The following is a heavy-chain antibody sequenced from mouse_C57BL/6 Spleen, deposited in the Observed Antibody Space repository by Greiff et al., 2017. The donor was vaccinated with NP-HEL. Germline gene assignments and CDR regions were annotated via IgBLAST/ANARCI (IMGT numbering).Heavy chain of an antibody. V-gene: IGHV1-81*01. D-gene: IGHD1-1*01. J-gene: IGHJ2*01. CDR2: IYPRSGNT. CDR3: ARETTVVATDYCDY. Sequence: QVQLQQSGAELARPGASVKLSCKASGYTFTSYGISWVKQRTGQGLEWIGEIYPRSGNTYYNEKFKGKATLTADKSSSTAYMELRSLTSEDSAVYFCARETTVVATDYCDYWGQGTTLTVSS. CDR1: GYTFTSYG.